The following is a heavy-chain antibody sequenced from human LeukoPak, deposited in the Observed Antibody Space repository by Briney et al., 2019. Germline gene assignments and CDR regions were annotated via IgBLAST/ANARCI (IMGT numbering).Heavy chain of an antibody. CDR3: ARDGYSSGWNYNWFDP. CDR2: TYYRSKWYN. D-gene: IGHD6-19*01. V-gene: IGHV6-1*01. CDR1: GDSVSSNSAA. Sequence: SQTLTLTCAISGDSVSSNSAAWNWIRQSPSRGLEWLGRTYYRSKWYNDYAVSVKSRITISPDTSKNQFSLQLNSVTPEDTAVYYCARDGYSSGWNYNWFDPWGQGTLVTVSS. J-gene: IGHJ5*02.